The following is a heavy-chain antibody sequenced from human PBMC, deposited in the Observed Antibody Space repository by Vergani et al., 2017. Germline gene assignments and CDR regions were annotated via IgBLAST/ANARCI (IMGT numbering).Heavy chain of an antibody. CDR2: INWNGGST. J-gene: IGHJ3*02. CDR1: GFTFSSYA. CDR3: ARARGASPRITIFGEVSDKGGAFDI. V-gene: IGHV3-20*04. D-gene: IGHD3-3*01. Sequence: EVQLLESGGGLVQPGGSLRLSCAASGFTFSSYAMSWVRQAPGKGLEWVSGINWNGGSTGYADSVKGRFTISRDNAKNSLYLQMNSLRAEDTALYYCARARGASPRITIFGEVSDKGGAFDIWGQGTMVTVSS.